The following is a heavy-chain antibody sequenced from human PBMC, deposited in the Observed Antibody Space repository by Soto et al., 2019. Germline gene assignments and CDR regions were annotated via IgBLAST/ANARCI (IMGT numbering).Heavy chain of an antibody. CDR1: GFTFSSNW. CDR2: IDNDGSSR. V-gene: IGHV3-74*01. J-gene: IGHJ4*02. CDR3: ATGRGWYRPDY. D-gene: IGHD6-19*01. Sequence: EVQLVESGGGLVQPGGSLRLSCAASGFTFSSNWMHWVRQGPGKGLVWVSRIDNDGSSRDYADSVKGRFTSSIDNAKNTLYLEMSSLRAEDTAVYYCATGRGWYRPDYWGQGTLVTVSS.